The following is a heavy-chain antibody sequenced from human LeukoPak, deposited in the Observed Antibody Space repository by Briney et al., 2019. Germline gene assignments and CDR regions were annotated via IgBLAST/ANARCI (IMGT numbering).Heavy chain of an antibody. CDR3: VRLPGKDWFDP. Sequence: ASVKVSCKASGYTFTGYYMHWVRQAPGQGLEWMGWISAYNGKKRYAKNLQGRVTMTTDTSTSTAYMELRSLRSDDTAVYYCVRLPGKDWFDPWGQGTLVTDSS. V-gene: IGHV1-18*04. D-gene: IGHD1-14*01. CDR1: GYTFTGYY. J-gene: IGHJ5*02. CDR2: ISAYNGKK.